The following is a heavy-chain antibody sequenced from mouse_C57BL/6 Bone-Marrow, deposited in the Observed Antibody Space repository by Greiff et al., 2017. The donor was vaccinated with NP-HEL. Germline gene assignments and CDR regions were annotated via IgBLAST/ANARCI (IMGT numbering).Heavy chain of an antibody. V-gene: IGHV1-81*01. CDR3: ARFYYYGSSVAY. CDR2: IYPRSGNT. J-gene: IGHJ3*01. D-gene: IGHD1-1*01. CDR1: GYTFTSYG. Sequence: QVQLKQSGAELARPGASVKLSCKASGYTFTSYGISWVKQRTGQGLEWIGEIYPRSGNTYYNEKFKGKATLTADKSSSTAYMELRSLTSEDSAVYFCARFYYYGSSVAYWGQGTLVTVSA.